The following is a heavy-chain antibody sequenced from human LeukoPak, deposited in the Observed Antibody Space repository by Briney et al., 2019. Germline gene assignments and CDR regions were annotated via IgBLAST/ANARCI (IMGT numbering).Heavy chain of an antibody. CDR3: ARQDEYGLYSFDY. J-gene: IGHJ4*02. CDR2: IYPGDSDT. CDR1: GYSFTSYW. V-gene: IGHV5-51*01. D-gene: IGHD2/OR15-2a*01. Sequence: GESLKISCKGSGYSFTSYWIGWVRQMPGKGLEWMGIIYPGDSDTRYSPSFQGQVTISADKSISTAYLLWSSLQASDTAIYYCARQDEYGLYSFDYWGQGTLVTVSS.